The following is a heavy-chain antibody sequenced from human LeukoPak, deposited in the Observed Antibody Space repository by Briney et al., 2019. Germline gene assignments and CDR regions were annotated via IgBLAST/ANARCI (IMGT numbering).Heavy chain of an antibody. CDR3: ARDRGYSYGYYFDY. CDR2: IWYSGSNK. D-gene: IGHD5-18*01. CDR1: GFTFSSYG. J-gene: IGHJ4*02. Sequence: PGRSLRLSCAASGFTFSSYGMHWVRQAPGKGLEWVAVIWYSGSNKYYADSVKGRFTISRDNSKNTLYLQMNSLRAEDTAVYYCARDRGYSYGYYFDYWGQGTLVTVSS. V-gene: IGHV3-33*01.